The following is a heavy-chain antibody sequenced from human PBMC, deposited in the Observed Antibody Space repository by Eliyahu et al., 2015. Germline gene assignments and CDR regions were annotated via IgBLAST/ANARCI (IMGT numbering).Heavy chain of an antibody. Sequence: EVQLVESGEVLAQPGGSLRXSCAASGFXFPXXAXHWVRQAPGKGLEHVSVISSNEISTYYADSVKGRFTISRDNSKNTLYLQMGSLRAEDMAVYYCARGPLYCTAAICYGLDYWGQGILVTVSS. CDR2: ISSNEIST. CDR3: ARGPLYCTAAICYGLDY. V-gene: IGHV3-64*02. J-gene: IGHJ4*02. CDR1: GFXFPXXA. D-gene: IGHD2-2*01.